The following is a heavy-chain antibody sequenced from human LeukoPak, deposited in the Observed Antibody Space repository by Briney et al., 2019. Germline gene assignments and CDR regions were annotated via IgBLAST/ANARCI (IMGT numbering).Heavy chain of an antibody. Sequence: SETLSLTCTVSGGSISNYWWSWIRQPPGKGLEWIGYVFDSGGTNYNPSLKSRVTISVDTSKKQFSLKLSSVTAADTAVYYCARGYGSSWNYFDYWGQGTLVTVSS. V-gene: IGHV4-59*01. J-gene: IGHJ4*02. CDR3: ARGYGSSWNYFDY. CDR1: GGSISNYW. D-gene: IGHD6-13*01. CDR2: VFDSGGT.